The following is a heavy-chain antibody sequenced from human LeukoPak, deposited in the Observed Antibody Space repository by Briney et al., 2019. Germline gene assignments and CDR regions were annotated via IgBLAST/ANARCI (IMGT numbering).Heavy chain of an antibody. D-gene: IGHD2-2*01. J-gene: IGHJ6*03. CDR2: INPNSGGT. CDR1: GYTFTGYY. V-gene: IGHV1-2*02. CDR3: ARQAPPRYQLLGQSYYYYYMDV. Sequence: ASVKVSCKASGYTFTGYYMHWVRQAPGQGLEWMGWINPNSGGTNYAQRFQGRVTMTRDTSISTAYMELSRLRSDDTAVYYCARQAPPRYQLLGQSYYYYYMDVWGKGTTVTISS.